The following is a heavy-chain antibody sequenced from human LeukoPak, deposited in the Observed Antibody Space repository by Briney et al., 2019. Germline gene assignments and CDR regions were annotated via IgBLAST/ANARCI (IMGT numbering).Heavy chain of an antibody. V-gene: IGHV3-74*01. CDR2: INGDGSTT. CDR3: TRRVDATRWYDP. CDR1: GFSFSTYW. J-gene: IGHJ5*02. Sequence: GGSLRPSCAASGFSFSTYWMHWVRQAPGEGLLWVSRINGDGSTTNYADSVKGRFTISRDHAKNTLYLQMNSLRAEDTAVYYCTRRVDATRWYDPWGQGTLVTVSS. D-gene: IGHD2-15*01.